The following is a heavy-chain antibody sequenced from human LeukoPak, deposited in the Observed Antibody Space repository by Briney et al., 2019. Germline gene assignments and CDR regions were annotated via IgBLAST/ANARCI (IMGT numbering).Heavy chain of an antibody. CDR3: VRGPYGSSISNWFDP. V-gene: IGHV4-38-2*02. CDR2: IYHSGST. Sequence: SETLSLTCTVSGYSISSGYYWGWIRQPPGKGLEWIGSIYHSGSTFYNPSLNSRLSMSVDTPKNQFSLKLRSVTAADTAVYYCVRGPYGSSISNWFDPWGQGMLVTVSS. J-gene: IGHJ5*02. D-gene: IGHD3-10*01. CDR1: GYSISSGYY.